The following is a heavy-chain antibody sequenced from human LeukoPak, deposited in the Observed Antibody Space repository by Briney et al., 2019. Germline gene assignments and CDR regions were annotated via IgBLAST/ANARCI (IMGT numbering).Heavy chain of an antibody. Sequence: SETLSLTCAVYGGSFSNYYWSWNRQPTGKGLEWIGEINHSGSTNYNPSLKSRDTISVDTSKNQLSLKLSSVTAADTAVYYCASDRKGYYLFDYWGQGTLVTVSS. V-gene: IGHV4-34*01. CDR1: GGSFSNYY. CDR3: ASDRKGYYLFDY. CDR2: INHSGST. J-gene: IGHJ4*02. D-gene: IGHD3-22*01.